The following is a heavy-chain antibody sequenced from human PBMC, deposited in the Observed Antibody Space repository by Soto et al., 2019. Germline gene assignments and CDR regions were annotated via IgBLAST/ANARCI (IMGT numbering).Heavy chain of an antibody. CDR2: ISYDGSNK. CDR3: ARDFGRYFDWFPNPYYYYYGMDV. Sequence: PGGSLRLSCAASGFTFSSYAMHWVRQAPGKGLEWVAVISYDGSNKYYADSVKGRFTISRDNSKNTLYLQMNSLRAEDTAVYYCARDFGRYFDWFPNPYYYYYGMDVWGQGTTVTVSS. V-gene: IGHV3-30-3*01. J-gene: IGHJ6*02. CDR1: GFTFSSYA. D-gene: IGHD3-9*01.